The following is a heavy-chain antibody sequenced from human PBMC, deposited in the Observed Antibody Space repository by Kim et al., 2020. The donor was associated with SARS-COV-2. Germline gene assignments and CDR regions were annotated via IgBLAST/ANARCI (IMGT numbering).Heavy chain of an antibody. CDR1: GGSISSGGYY. J-gene: IGHJ5*02. CDR3: ARAIRAMGNWFDP. Sequence: SETLSLTCTVSGGSISSGGYYWSWIRQHPGKGLEWIGYIYYSGSTYYNPSLKSRVTISVDTSKNQFSLKLSSVTAADTAVYYCARAIRAMGNWFDPWGQGTLVTVSS. D-gene: IGHD2-2*01. CDR2: IYYSGST. V-gene: IGHV4-31*03.